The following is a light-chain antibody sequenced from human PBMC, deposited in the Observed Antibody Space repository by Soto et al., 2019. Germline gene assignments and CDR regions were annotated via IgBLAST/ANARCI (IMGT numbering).Light chain of an antibody. CDR1: QDIRRW. Sequence: DIQVTQSPSSVSANVGDTVTITCRASQDIRRWLAWYQQKPGKAPNLLISAASNLQSGVPSRFSGRGSGTDFTLTISSLQTEDSATYYCEQASTFPYSVGQGTKGDIK. V-gene: IGKV1-12*01. CDR2: AAS. J-gene: IGKJ2*03. CDR3: EQASTFPYS.